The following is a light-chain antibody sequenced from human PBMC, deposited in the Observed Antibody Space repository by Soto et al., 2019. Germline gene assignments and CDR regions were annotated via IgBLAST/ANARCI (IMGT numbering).Light chain of an antibody. Sequence: QSVLTQPRSVSGSPGQSVTISCTGTSSDVGGYNYVSWYQQHPGKAPKLMIYEVSKRPSGVPDRFSGSKSGNTASLTVSGLQAEDEADYYCSSYAGSNNYVFGSGTKV. CDR1: SSDVGGYNY. J-gene: IGLJ1*01. CDR3: SSYAGSNNYV. CDR2: EVS. V-gene: IGLV2-8*01.